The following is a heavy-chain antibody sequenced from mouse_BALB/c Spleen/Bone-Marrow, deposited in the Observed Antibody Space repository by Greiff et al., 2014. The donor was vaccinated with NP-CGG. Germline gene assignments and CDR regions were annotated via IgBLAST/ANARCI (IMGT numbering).Heavy chain of an antibody. CDR3: ASRDSSGYVPDY. D-gene: IGHD3-2*01. CDR1: GYTFTSYW. V-gene: IGHV1S132*01. CDR2: IFPGTGFT. Sequence: QVQLQQSGAELVKPGASVKLSCKTSGYTFTSYWIQWVKQRPGQGLGWIGEIFPGTGFTYYNEKFKGKATLTIDTSSSTAYMQLSSLTSEDSAVYFCASRDSSGYVPDYWGQGTTLTVSS. J-gene: IGHJ2*01.